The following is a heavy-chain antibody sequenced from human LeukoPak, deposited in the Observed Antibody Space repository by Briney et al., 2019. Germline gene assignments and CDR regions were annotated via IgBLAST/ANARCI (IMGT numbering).Heavy chain of an antibody. CDR1: GYTFTSYD. J-gene: IGHJ3*02. Sequence: ASVKVSCKASGYTFTSYDINWVRQATGQGLEWMGWMNPNSGNTGYAQKFQGRVTITRNTSISTAYMELSSLRSEDTAVYYCASFKPGILYGEGQGDPFDIWGQGTVVTVSS. D-gene: IGHD2-8*01. CDR2: MNPNSGNT. V-gene: IGHV1-8*03. CDR3: ASFKPGILYGEGQGDPFDI.